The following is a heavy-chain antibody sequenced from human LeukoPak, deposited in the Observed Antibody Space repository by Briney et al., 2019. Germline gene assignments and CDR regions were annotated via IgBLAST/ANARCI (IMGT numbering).Heavy chain of an antibody. D-gene: IGHD2-21*02. Sequence: SSETLSLTCTVSADSISNYYWTWLRQPPGKGLEWIGYIYNSGSTNYNTSLKSRVTMSVDTSKKQFSLKLSSLTAADTAVYYCASRDANTAAAFDIWGQGTMLTVSS. V-gene: IGHV4-59*12. CDR2: IYNSGST. CDR3: ASRDANTAAAFDI. CDR1: ADSISNYY. J-gene: IGHJ3*02.